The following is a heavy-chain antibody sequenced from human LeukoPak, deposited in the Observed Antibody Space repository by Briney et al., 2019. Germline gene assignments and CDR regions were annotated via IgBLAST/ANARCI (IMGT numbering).Heavy chain of an antibody. J-gene: IGHJ5*02. V-gene: IGHV1-46*01. Sequence: ASVKVSCKASGYTFTSYYMHWVRQAPGQGLEWMGVINPSGGSTSYAQKFQGRVTMTRDTSTSTVCMELSSLRSEDTAVYYCARDRRCSSWKIQNWFDPWGQGTLVTVSS. CDR1: GYTFTSYY. D-gene: IGHD6-13*01. CDR3: ARDRRCSSWKIQNWFDP. CDR2: INPSGGST.